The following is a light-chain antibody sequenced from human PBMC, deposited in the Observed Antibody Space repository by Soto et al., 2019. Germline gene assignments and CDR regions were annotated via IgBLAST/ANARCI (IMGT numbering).Light chain of an antibody. CDR3: SSYTSGSTYVL. Sequence: QSALTQPASVSGSPGQSITISCTGTSSDVGGYNYVSWYQQSPGKAPKLIIYGVINRPSGVSNRFSASESGNTASLTISGLQADDEADYYCSSYTSGSTYVLFGGGTKLT. CDR1: SSDVGGYNY. CDR2: GVI. J-gene: IGLJ3*02. V-gene: IGLV2-14*01.